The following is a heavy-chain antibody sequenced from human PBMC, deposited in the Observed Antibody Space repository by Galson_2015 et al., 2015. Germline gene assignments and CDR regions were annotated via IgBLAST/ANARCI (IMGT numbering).Heavy chain of an antibody. J-gene: IGHJ4*02. Sequence: SLRLSCAASGFTFSSYSMNWVRQAPGKGLEWVSSISSSSRYIYYAESARGRFTISRDDARNSLYLQLNSLRAGDTAMYYCTRSWDYWGQRTLVTVSS. CDR1: GFTFSSYS. V-gene: IGHV3-21*04. CDR3: TRSWDY. CDR2: ISSSSRYI.